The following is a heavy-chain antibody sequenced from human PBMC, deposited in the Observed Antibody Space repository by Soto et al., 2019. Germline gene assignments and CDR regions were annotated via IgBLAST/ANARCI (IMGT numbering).Heavy chain of an antibody. CDR2: IIPMSGTP. V-gene: IGHV1-69*13. CDR1: GGTFTNCA. CDR3: ANRVDTIRYYYYAMDV. J-gene: IGHJ6*02. D-gene: IGHD5-12*01. Sequence: SVKVSCKASGGTFTNCAWVRQAPGQGLEWMGGIIPMSGTPNYAQKFQGRVTITADESTNIAYMELSSLRSEDTAVYYCANRVDTIRYYYYAMDVWGQGTTVTVSS.